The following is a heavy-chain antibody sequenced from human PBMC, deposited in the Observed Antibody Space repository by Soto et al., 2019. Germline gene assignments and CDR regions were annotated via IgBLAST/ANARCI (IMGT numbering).Heavy chain of an antibody. CDR3: AKDQKYYYYYGMDV. Sequence: EVQLLESGGGLVQPGGSLRLSCAASGFTFSSYAMSWVRQAPGKGLEWVSAISGSGGSTYYADSVKGRFTLSRDNAKNTLYLQMNSLRAEDTAVYYCAKDQKYYYYYGMDVWGQGTTVTVSS. CDR1: GFTFSSYA. CDR2: ISGSGGST. V-gene: IGHV3-23*01. J-gene: IGHJ6*02.